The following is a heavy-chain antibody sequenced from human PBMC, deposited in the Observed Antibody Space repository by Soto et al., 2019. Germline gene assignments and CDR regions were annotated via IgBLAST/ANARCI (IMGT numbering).Heavy chain of an antibody. D-gene: IGHD2-15*01. CDR3: AKGRGEAASTYYFDY. J-gene: IGHJ4*02. V-gene: IGHV3-23*01. CDR1: GFTFSSYA. CDR2: ISGSGSST. Sequence: GGSLRLSCAASGFTFSSYAMSWVRQAPGKGLEWVAAISGSGSSTYYADSVKGRFTISRDNSKNTLYLRMNSLRAEDTAVYYCAKGRGEAASTYYFDYWGQGTLVTVSS.